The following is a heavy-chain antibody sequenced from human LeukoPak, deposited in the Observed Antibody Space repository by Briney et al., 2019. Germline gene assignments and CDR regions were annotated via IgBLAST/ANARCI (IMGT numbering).Heavy chain of an antibody. CDR1: GFTFSSCS. V-gene: IGHV3-21*01. J-gene: IGHJ4*02. D-gene: IGHD3-22*01. CDR2: FCTSSSYI. CDR3: ARGVQDYYDSSGYLDY. Sequence: GGSLRLSCAASGFTFSSCSMNWVRQAPGKGLERVSSFCTSSSYIYYADSVKGRFTISRDNAKNSLYLQMNSLRVEDTAVYFCARGVQDYYDSSGYLDYWGQGTLVTVSS.